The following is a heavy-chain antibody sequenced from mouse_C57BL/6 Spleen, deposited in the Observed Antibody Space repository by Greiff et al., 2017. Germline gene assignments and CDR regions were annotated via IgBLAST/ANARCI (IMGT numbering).Heavy chain of an antibody. CDR3: ARRGYHGSSFDV. J-gene: IGHJ1*03. CDR1: GYTFTDYY. D-gene: IGHD1-1*01. V-gene: IGHV1-26*01. Sequence: EVKLQQSGPELVKPGASVKISCKASGYTFTDYYMNWVKQSHGKSLEWIGDINPNNGGTSYNQKFKGKATLTVDKSSSTAYMELRSLTSEDSAVYYSARRGYHGSSFDVWGTGTTVTVSS. CDR2: INPNNGGT.